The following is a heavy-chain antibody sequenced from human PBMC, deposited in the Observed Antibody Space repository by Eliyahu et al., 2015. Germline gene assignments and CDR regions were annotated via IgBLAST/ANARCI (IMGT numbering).Heavy chain of an antibody. CDR1: GFTFXSYX. J-gene: IGHJ5*02. Sequence: QVQLVESGGGVVQPGRSLXLSCAASGFTFXSYXXHWVRQAPGKGLEWVAVISYDGSNKYYADSVKGRFTISRDNSKNTLYLQMNSLRAEDTAVYYCARGLFGAAGTDGPNWFDPWGQGTLVTVSS. CDR3: ARGLFGAAGTDGPNWFDP. V-gene: IGHV3-30-3*01. CDR2: ISYDGSNK. D-gene: IGHD6-13*01.